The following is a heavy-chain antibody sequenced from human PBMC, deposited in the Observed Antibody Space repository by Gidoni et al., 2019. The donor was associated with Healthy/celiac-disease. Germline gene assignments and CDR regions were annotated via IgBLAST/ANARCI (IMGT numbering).Heavy chain of an antibody. CDR1: GYSISSGYY. Sequence: QVQLQESGPGLVKPSETLSLTCPVSGYSISSGYYWGWIRQPPGKGLEWIGSIYHSGSTYYNPSLKSRVTISVDTSKNQFSLKLSSVTAADTAVYYCARDGCSSTSCYTDTGWFDPWGQGTLVTVSS. J-gene: IGHJ5*02. CDR2: IYHSGST. D-gene: IGHD2-2*02. CDR3: ARDGCSSTSCYTDTGWFDP. V-gene: IGHV4-38-2*02.